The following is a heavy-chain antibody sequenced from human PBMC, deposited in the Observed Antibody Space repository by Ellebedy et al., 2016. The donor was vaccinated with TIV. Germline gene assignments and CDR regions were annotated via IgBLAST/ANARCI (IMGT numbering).Heavy chain of an antibody. CDR1: GGTLTNTA. CDR3: ARWAGYSKTFEGPFDY. J-gene: IGHJ4*02. V-gene: IGHV1-69*04. D-gene: IGHD5-12*01. Sequence: AASVKVSCKATGGTLTNTAINWVRQAPGRGLEWMGRTIPLLGTATYAQNFRGRVTFTADKVTSTAYMDLSSLRSEDTAVYFCARWAGYSKTFEGPFDYWGQGTLVTVSS. CDR2: TIPLLGTA.